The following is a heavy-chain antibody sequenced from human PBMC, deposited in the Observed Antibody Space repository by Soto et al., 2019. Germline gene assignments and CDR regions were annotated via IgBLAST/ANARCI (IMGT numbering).Heavy chain of an antibody. Sequence: QVQLQESGPGLVKPSETLSLTCTVTGGSISSYYWSWIRQPPGKGLEWIGYIYYSGSTNNNPSLQSRVPKSVDTSKNQFSLKLSSVPAADTAVYYCARHGYCSSSSCYAYYFYGMDVWGQGTTVTVSS. CDR2: IYYSGST. V-gene: IGHV4-59*08. CDR1: GGSISSYY. J-gene: IGHJ6*02. D-gene: IGHD2-2*03. CDR3: ARHGYCSSSSCYAYYFYGMDV.